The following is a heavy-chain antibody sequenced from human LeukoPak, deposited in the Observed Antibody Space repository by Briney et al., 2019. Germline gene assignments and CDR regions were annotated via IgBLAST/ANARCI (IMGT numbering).Heavy chain of an antibody. CDR1: GFKFSDYG. Sequence: PGGSLRLSCAASGFKFSDYGMYWVRQAPGKGLGWVALIWYDGRKTHYGDSVKGRFTVARDNSNNTLHLQMNSLRAEDTAVYYCARGGGYYDSSGYPLLDYWGQGTLVTVSS. D-gene: IGHD3-22*01. CDR3: ARGGGYYDSSGYPLLDY. V-gene: IGHV3-33*01. CDR2: IWYDGRKT. J-gene: IGHJ4*02.